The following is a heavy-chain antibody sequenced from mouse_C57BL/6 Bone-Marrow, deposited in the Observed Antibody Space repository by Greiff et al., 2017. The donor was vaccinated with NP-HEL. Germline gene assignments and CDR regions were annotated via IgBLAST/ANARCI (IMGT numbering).Heavy chain of an antibody. CDR3: ARGAITTVVARGLDY. D-gene: IGHD1-1*01. CDR2: ISDGGSYT. V-gene: IGHV5-4*01. Sequence: EVQLVESGGGLVKPGGSLKLSCAASGFTFSSYAMSWVRQTPEKRLEWVATISDGGSYTYYPDNVKGRFTISRDNAKNNLYLQMSHLKSEDTAMYYCARGAITTVVARGLDYWGQGTTLTVSS. J-gene: IGHJ2*01. CDR1: GFTFSSYA.